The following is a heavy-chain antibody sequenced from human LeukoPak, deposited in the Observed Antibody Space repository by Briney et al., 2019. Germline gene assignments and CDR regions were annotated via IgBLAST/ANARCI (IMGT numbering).Heavy chain of an antibody. D-gene: IGHD3-22*01. J-gene: IGHJ4*02. CDR2: ISSSSSYT. CDR1: GFTFSDYY. CDR3: ARGGGRYYDSSGYYYSPLF. V-gene: IGHV3-11*06. Sequence: GGSLRLSCAASGFTFSDYYMSWIRQAPGKGLEWVSYISSSSSYTNYADSVKGRFTISRDNAKNSLYLQMNSLRAEDTAVYYCARGGGRYYDSSGYYYSPLFWGQGTLVTVSS.